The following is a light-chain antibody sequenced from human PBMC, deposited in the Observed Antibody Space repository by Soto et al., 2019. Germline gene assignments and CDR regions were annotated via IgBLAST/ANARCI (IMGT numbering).Light chain of an antibody. CDR2: KVS. J-gene: IGKJ2*01. CDR3: MQGTHWPVWYT. CDR1: QSLIFRDGNTY. Sequence: DVVLTQSPLSLPVTLGQPASISCRSSQSLIFRDGNTYLNWFQQRPGQSPRRLIYKVSNRDSGVPDRFSGSGSGTDFTLKISRVEAEDVGVYYCMQGTHWPVWYTSGQGTKPEIK. V-gene: IGKV2-30*01.